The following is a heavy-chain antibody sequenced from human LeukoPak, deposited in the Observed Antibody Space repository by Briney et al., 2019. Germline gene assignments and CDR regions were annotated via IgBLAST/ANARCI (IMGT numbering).Heavy chain of an antibody. CDR1: GGSISSYY. Sequence: SETLSLTCTVSGGSISSYYWSWIRQPPGKGLEWIGYIYYSGSTNYNPSLKSRVTISVDTSKNQFSLKLSSVTAADTAVYYCARVPYDYGDAYYYYYMDVWGKGTTVTVSS. V-gene: IGHV4-59*01. CDR3: ARVPYDYGDAYYYYYMDV. D-gene: IGHD4-17*01. CDR2: IYYSGST. J-gene: IGHJ6*03.